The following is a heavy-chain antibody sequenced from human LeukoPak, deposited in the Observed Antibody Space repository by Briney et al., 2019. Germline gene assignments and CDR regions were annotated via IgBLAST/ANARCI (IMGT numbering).Heavy chain of an antibody. CDR2: ISSSSSSI. CDR1: GFTFNTYS. D-gene: IGHD5-18*01. CDR3: ARGAQRAYSYATVEGWFDP. V-gene: IGHV3-48*01. Sequence: GGPLRLSCAASGFTFNTYSMNWVRQSPGKGLEWLAYISSSSSSIFYADSVKGRFTIHRDNDKNSLYLRINNLRAEDTAVYFCARGAQRAYSYATVEGWFDPWGQGTLVTVSS. J-gene: IGHJ5*02.